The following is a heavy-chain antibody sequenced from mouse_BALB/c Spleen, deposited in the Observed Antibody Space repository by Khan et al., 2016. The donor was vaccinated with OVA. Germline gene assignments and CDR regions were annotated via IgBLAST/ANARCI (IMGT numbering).Heavy chain of an antibody. CDR2: IYPGDGRT. CDR3: AISCYGSCWYFDV. D-gene: IGHD1-1*01. CDR1: GDTFISYY. V-gene: IGHV1S56*01. J-gene: IGHJ1*01. Sequence: QVQLQQSGLELVNPGASVKMSCKASGDTFISYYIHWVKQRPGQGLEWIGWIYPGDGRTKYNEKFKGKTTLTADKSSSTAYMLLSSLTSEDSAIYFSAISCYGSCWYFDVWGAGTTVTVSS.